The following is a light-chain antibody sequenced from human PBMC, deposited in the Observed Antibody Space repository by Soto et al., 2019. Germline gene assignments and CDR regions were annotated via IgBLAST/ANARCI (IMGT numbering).Light chain of an antibody. CDR1: QGIDSY. CDR3: HQLKSYPLT. V-gene: IGKV1-9*01. CDR2: GAS. J-gene: IGKJ4*01. Sequence: DIQLTQSPSFLSASVGVRVTITCRASQGIDSYLAWYQQKPGKAPKLLIYGASTLQSGVPSRFSGSKSGTEFTLTISSLQPEDFATYYCHQLKSYPLTFGGGTKVEIK.